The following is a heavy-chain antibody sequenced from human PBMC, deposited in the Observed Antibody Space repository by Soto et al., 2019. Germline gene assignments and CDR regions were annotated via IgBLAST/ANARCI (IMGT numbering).Heavy chain of an antibody. CDR2: IYHSGST. J-gene: IGHJ5*02. CDR1: GGSISSSNW. D-gene: IGHD3-3*01. V-gene: IGHV4-4*02. CDR3: VRDYDSAHRGGFDP. Sequence: QVQLQESGPGLVKPSGTLSLTCAVSGGSISSSNWWSWVRQPPGKGLEWIGEIYHSGSTNYNPSLKSRVTISLDKSKNQFSLKLSSVTAADAAVYYFVRDYDSAHRGGFDPWGQGTLVTVSS.